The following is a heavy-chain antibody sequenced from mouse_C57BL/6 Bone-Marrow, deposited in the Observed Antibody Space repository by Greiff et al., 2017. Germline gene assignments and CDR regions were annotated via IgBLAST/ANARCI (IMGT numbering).Heavy chain of an antibody. J-gene: IGHJ3*01. CDR3: ARHELLRSPFAY. CDR1: GFTFSSSG. Sequence: EVKVVESGGDLVKPGGSLKLSCAASGFTFSSSGMSWVRQTPDKRLEWVATISSGGSYTYYPASVKGRFTISRDNAKNTLYLQMSSLKSEDTAMYYCARHELLRSPFAYWGQGTLVTVSA. CDR2: ISSGGSYT. V-gene: IGHV5-6*01. D-gene: IGHD1-1*01.